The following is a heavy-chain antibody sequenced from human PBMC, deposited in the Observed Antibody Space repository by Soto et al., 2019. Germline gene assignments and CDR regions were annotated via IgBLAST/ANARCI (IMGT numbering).Heavy chain of an antibody. CDR1: GGTFSNYA. J-gene: IGHJ4*02. CDR2: IIPMFGTS. D-gene: IGHD3-22*01. Sequence: QVHLVQSGAEVKKPGSSVKVSCTAPGGTFSNYAISWVRQAPGQGLEWMGGIIPMFGTSNYAQKFQGRVTITADESTSTAYMEVSSLRSEDTAVYYCAGLPYYYDGSDFYYDQMSVLYWGQGTLVTVSS. CDR3: AGLPYYYDGSDFYYDQMSVLY. V-gene: IGHV1-69*01.